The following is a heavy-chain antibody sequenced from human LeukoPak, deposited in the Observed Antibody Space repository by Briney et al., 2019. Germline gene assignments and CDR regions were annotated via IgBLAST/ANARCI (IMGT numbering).Heavy chain of an antibody. CDR1: GGSISSYY. CDR2: IYYGGST. CDR3: AGGPAGGPYFDY. Sequence: SETLSLTCTVSGGSISSYYWSWIRQPPGKGLEWIGYIYYGGSTNYNPSLKSRVTISVDTSKNQFSLKLSSVTAADTAVYYCAGGPAGGPYFDYWGQGTLVTVSS. D-gene: IGHD1-26*01. V-gene: IGHV4-59*01. J-gene: IGHJ4*02.